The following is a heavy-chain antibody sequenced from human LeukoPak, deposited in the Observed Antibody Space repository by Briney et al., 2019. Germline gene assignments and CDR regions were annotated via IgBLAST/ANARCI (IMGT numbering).Heavy chain of an antibody. J-gene: IGHJ5*02. D-gene: IGHD3-22*01. CDR2: IYYSGST. CDR3: ARAFGYYYDSSGYFWFDP. Sequence: PSETLSLTCTVSGGSISSYYWSWIRQPPGKGLEWIGYIYYSGSTNYNPSLKSRVTISVDTSKNQFSLKLSSVTAADTAVYYYARAFGYYYDSSGYFWFDPWGQGTLVTVSS. CDR1: GGSISSYY. V-gene: IGHV4-59*01.